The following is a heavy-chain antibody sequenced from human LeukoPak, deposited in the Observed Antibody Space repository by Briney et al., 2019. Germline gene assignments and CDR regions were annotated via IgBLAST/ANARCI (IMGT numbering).Heavy chain of an antibody. CDR3: AKEREESGWLLDY. J-gene: IGHJ4*02. Sequence: GRSLRLSCAASGFTFSSYAMHWVRQAPGKGLEWVAVISYDGSNKYYAASVQGRFTISRDNSKNTLYLQLNGLRTEDTTLYYCAKEREESGWLLDYWGQGTLVTVSS. CDR2: ISYDGSNK. D-gene: IGHD6-19*01. V-gene: IGHV3-30*04. CDR1: GFTFSSYA.